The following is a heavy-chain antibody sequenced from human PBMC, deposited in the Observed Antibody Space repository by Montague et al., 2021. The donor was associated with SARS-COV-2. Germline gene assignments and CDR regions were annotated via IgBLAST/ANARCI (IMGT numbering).Heavy chain of an antibody. D-gene: IGHD6-13*01. CDR1: GFSLSTSGMC. CDR3: AREIAAAGPALDY. CDR2: IDWDDDK. Sequence: PALVKPTQTLTLTCTFSGFSLSTSGMCVGWIRQPPGKALEWLARIDWDDDKYYSTSLKTRLTISKDTSKNQVVLTMTNMDPVDAATYYCAREIAAAGPALDYWGQGTRVTVSS. V-gene: IGHV2-70*11. J-gene: IGHJ4*02.